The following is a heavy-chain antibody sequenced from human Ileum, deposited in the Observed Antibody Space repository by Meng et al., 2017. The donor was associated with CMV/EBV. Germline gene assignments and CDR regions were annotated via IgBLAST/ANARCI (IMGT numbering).Heavy chain of an antibody. CDR1: GGSVSSGSYY. V-gene: IGHV4-61*01. Sequence: SETLSLTCTVSGGSVSSGSYYWSWIRQPPGKGLEWIGYIYYSGSTNYNPSLKSRVTISVDTSKNQFSLKLSSVTAADTAVYYCAREKAGELRPRRGGMDVWGQGTTVTVSS. CDR2: IYYSGST. CDR3: AREKAGELRPRRGGMDV. D-gene: IGHD3-3*01. J-gene: IGHJ6*02.